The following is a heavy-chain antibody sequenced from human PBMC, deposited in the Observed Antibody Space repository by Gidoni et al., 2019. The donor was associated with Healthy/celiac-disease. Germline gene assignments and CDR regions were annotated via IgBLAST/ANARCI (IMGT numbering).Heavy chain of an antibody. CDR1: GYSISGGYY. Sequence: QVQLQESGPGLVKPSETLSLTCTVSGYSISGGYYWGWIRQPPGKGLEWIGSIYHSGSTYYNPSLKSRVTISVDTSKNQFSLKLSSVTAADTAVYYCARARIRDYDFWSGYNWFDPWGQGTLVTVSS. V-gene: IGHV4-38-2*02. CDR2: IYHSGST. D-gene: IGHD3-3*01. CDR3: ARARIRDYDFWSGYNWFDP. J-gene: IGHJ5*02.